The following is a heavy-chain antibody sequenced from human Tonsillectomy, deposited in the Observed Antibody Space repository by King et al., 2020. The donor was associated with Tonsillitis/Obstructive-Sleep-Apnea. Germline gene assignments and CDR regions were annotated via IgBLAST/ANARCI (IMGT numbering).Heavy chain of an antibody. CDR3: ATTAYTLRVMNYYYMDV. CDR2: FDPEEGKI. D-gene: IGHD3-16*01. CDR1: GYTGYTLIDFS. Sequence: QLVQSGAEVKKPGASVKVSCKVSGYTGYTLIDFSMHWVRQAPGKGLEWMGGFDPEEGKIIYAQKFQGRVTVSEDTSTDTAYMELSSLGSEDTAVYYCATTAYTLRVMNYYYMDVWGKGTTVTVSS. J-gene: IGHJ6*03. V-gene: IGHV1-24*01.